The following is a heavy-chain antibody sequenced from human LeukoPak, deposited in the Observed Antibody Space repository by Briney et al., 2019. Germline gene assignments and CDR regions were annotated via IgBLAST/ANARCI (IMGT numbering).Heavy chain of an antibody. J-gene: IGHJ4*02. CDR3: TRVFSGWLPFYFDY. CDR1: GFNFGDFG. CDR2: MRSESYGGTT. D-gene: IGHD5-12*01. V-gene: IGHV3-49*04. Sequence: GGSLRLSCTASGFNFGDFGMSWVRQAPGKGLEWVSFMRSESYGGTTEYAAPVEGRFTISRDDSKSIVYLEMKSLKTEDTALYFCTRVFSGWLPFYFDYWGQGALVTVSS.